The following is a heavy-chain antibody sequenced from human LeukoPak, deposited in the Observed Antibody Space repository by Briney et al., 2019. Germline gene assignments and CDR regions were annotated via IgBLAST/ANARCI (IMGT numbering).Heavy chain of an antibody. Sequence: GGSLRLSCAASGFTFSSNAMTWVRQAPGKGLDWVSAIFGSGATYYADSVRGRFTISRDNSKNTLYLQMNNLRAEDSALYYCAKGRGTAATHPDYWGQGTLVTVSS. CDR1: GFTFSSNA. CDR3: AKGRGTAATHPDY. J-gene: IGHJ4*02. CDR2: IFGSGAT. V-gene: IGHV3-23*01. D-gene: IGHD1-1*01.